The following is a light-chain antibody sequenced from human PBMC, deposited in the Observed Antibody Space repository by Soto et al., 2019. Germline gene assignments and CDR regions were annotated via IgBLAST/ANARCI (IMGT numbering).Light chain of an antibody. CDR1: QSVSTN. Sequence: EIVMTQSPATLSVSPGERATLSCRASQSVSTNLAWYQQKPGQAPRLLIFGASTRATDVPARFSGSGSGTEFTLTISTLQSEDFALYCCLQHNSFPRTFGQGTRLEV. CDR3: LQHNSFPRT. V-gene: IGKV3-15*01. J-gene: IGKJ1*01. CDR2: GAS.